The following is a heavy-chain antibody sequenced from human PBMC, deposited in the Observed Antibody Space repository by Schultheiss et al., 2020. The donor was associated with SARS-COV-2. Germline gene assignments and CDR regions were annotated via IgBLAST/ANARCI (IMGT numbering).Heavy chain of an antibody. CDR2: IDYYGTT. Sequence: SETLSLTCAVSGGSISSSNWWSWVRQPPGKGLEWIGYIDYYGTTYYNPSLKNRGTISRDTSKNQFTLNLRSVTAADTAVYYCASERDSGYIYFEYWGQGALVTVSS. CDR1: GGSISSSNW. D-gene: IGHD5-12*01. V-gene: IGHV4-4*02. J-gene: IGHJ4*02. CDR3: ASERDSGYIYFEY.